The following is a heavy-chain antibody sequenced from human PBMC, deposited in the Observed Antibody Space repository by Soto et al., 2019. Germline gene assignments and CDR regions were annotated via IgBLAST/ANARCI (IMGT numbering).Heavy chain of an antibody. CDR3: AKDTIAVAPTFDY. Sequence: LRLSCAASGFTFSSYGMHWVRQAPGKGLEWVAVISYDGSNKYYADSVKGRFTISRDNSKNTLYLQMNSLRAEDTAVYYCAKDTIAVAPTFDYWGQGTLVTVSS. J-gene: IGHJ4*02. CDR2: ISYDGSNK. D-gene: IGHD6-19*01. V-gene: IGHV3-30*18. CDR1: GFTFSSYG.